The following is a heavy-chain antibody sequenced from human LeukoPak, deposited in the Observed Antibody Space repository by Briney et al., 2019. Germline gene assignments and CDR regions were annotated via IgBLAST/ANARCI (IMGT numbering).Heavy chain of an antibody. CDR1: GGTFSSYA. J-gene: IGHJ4*02. D-gene: IGHD6-6*01. Sequence: SVKVSCKASGGTFSSYAISWVRQAPGQGLEWMGGIIPIFGTANYAQKFQGRVTITTDESTSTAYMELSSLRSEDTAVYYCATYSSSKLPLLDYWGQGTLVTVSS. V-gene: IGHV1-69*05. CDR3: ATYSSSKLPLLDY. CDR2: IIPIFGTA.